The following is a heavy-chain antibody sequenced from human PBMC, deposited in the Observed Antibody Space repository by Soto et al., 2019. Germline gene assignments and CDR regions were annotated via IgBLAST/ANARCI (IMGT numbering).Heavy chain of an antibody. Sequence: QVQLQESGPGLVRPSETLSLSCTVSGGSINSDYWSWIRQPPGMGLEWMGYIYYSGSTNYNPSLKSRVTISVDTSKKQSSLKLSSVTAADTAVYYCARHPSGTSYYYHGMDVWGQGTTVTVSS. CDR2: IYYSGST. V-gene: IGHV4-59*08. CDR1: GGSINSDY. CDR3: ARHPSGTSYYYHGMDV. J-gene: IGHJ6*02. D-gene: IGHD1-26*01.